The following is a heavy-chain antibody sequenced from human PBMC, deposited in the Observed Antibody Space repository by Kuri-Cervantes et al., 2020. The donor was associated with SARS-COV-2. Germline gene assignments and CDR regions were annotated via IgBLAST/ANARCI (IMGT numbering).Heavy chain of an antibody. CDR3: ARVDSTLVMSFDYYYFDC. D-gene: IGHD5-12*01. Sequence: SQTLSLTCALYGGSFSGFYWSWIRQTPGKGLEWIGEINHSGSANYNPSLKSRVTISVDTSKNQFSLKLSSVTAADTAVYYCARVDSTLVMSFDYYYFDCWGQGTLVTVSS. CDR2: INHSGSA. CDR1: GGSFSGFY. V-gene: IGHV4-34*01. J-gene: IGHJ4*02.